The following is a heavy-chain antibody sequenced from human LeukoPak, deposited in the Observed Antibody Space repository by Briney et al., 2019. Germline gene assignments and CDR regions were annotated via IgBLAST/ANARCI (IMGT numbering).Heavy chain of an antibody. J-gene: IGHJ6*02. CDR2: IYTSGST. CDR3: ARANYGSGSYYDEEDYYYGMDV. D-gene: IGHD3-10*01. CDR1: GGSISSYY. V-gene: IGHV4-4*07. Sequence: SETLSLTCTVSGGSISSYYWSWIRQPAGKGLEWIGRIYTSGSTNHNPSLKSRVTMSVDTSKNQFSLKLSSVTAADTAVYYCARANYGSGSYYDEEDYYYGMDVWGQGTTVTVSS.